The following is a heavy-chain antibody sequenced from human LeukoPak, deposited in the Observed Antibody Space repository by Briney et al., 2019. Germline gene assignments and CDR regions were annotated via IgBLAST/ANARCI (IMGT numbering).Heavy chain of an antibody. Sequence: SETLSLTCTVSGGSISSSSYYWGWIRQPPGKGLEWIGSIYHSGSIYYNPSLKSRVTISVDTSKKQFSLRLSSVTAADTAVYYCARIVVAGFDYWGQGTLVTVSS. V-gene: IGHV4-39*07. CDR1: GGSISSSSYY. J-gene: IGHJ4*02. CDR3: ARIVVAGFDY. CDR2: IYHSGSI. D-gene: IGHD1-1*01.